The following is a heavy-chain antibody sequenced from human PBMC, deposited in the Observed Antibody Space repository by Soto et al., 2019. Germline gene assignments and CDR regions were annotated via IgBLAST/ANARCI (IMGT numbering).Heavy chain of an antibody. Sequence: GGSLRLSCAGAGFTFSXYGMHWVRQAPGEGGEWVAVISYDGSNKYYADSVKGRFTISRDNSKNTLYLQMNSLRAEDTAVYYCAKXRTFLEWLSHRHTLFDYWGQGTLVTVSS. V-gene: IGHV3-30*18. CDR2: ISYDGSNK. CDR1: GFTFSXYG. CDR3: AKXRTFLEWLSHRHTLFDY. J-gene: IGHJ4*02. D-gene: IGHD3-3*01.